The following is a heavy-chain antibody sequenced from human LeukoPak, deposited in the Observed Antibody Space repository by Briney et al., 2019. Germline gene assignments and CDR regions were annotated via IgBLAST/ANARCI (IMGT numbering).Heavy chain of an antibody. V-gene: IGHV4-61*01. CDR3: ARGSYFDF. Sequence: SETLSLTCTVSGDSVSNGNYYWSWLRQPPGKALEWIGYIYYTGKTYYNPSLGGRVTISLDTSKNQFSLRLSSVAAADTAVYYCARGSYFDFWGQGTLVTVSS. CDR1: GDSVSNGNYY. CDR2: IYYTGKT. J-gene: IGHJ4*02.